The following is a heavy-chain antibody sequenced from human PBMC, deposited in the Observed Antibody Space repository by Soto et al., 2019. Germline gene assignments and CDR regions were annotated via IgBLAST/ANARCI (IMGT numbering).Heavy chain of an antibody. CDR3: ARVFRLAVESSCFDY. CDR2: ISAYNGNP. Sequence: ASVKVTCKASGYKFTGYGIGWVRQAPGQGLEWMGWISAYNGNPSYAQKFQGRVTMTTDTSTSTAYMELRRLRADDTAVYFCARVFRLAVESSCFDYWGQGTLVTVSS. V-gene: IGHV1-18*01. D-gene: IGHD6-19*01. J-gene: IGHJ4*02. CDR1: GYKFTGYG.